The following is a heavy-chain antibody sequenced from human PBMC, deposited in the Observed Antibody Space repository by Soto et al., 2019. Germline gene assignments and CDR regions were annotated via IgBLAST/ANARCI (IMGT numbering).Heavy chain of an antibody. Sequence: AGGSLRLSCAASGFTFSSYAMSWVRQAPGKGLEWVSAISGSGGSTYYADSVKGRFTISRDNSKNTLYLQMNSLRAEDTAVYYCARGYDFWSGFPYYFDYWGQGTLVTVSS. CDR2: ISGSGGST. D-gene: IGHD3-3*01. V-gene: IGHV3-23*01. J-gene: IGHJ4*02. CDR1: GFTFSSYA. CDR3: ARGYDFWSGFPYYFDY.